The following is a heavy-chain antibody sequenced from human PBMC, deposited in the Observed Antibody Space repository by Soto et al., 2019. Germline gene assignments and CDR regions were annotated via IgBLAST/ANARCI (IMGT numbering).Heavy chain of an antibody. CDR1: GFTFSTYA. V-gene: IGHV3-23*01. CDR2: ISGSDDTT. CDR3: ANGVGARRYYFDC. D-gene: IGHD1-26*01. J-gene: IGHJ4*02. Sequence: EVQLLESGGGLVQPGGSLRLSCVASGFTFSTYAMSWVRQAPGKGLEWVSGISGSDDTTYYADSVKGRFTVSRDSSKNTLYLQMNSLSAEDTAVYYCANGVGARRYYFDCWGQGTLVTVSS.